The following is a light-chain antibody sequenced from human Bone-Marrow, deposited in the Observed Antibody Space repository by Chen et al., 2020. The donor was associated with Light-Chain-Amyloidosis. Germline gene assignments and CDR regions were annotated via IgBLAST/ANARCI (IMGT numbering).Light chain of an antibody. CDR3: QQYNSYSKWT. V-gene: IGKV1-5*01. CDR1: QSISSW. Sequence: DIQMTQSPSTLFASVGDRVTITCRASQSISSWLAWYQQKPGKAPKLLIYDASSLESGVPSRFSGSGSGTEFTLTISSLQPDDFATYYCQQYNSYSKWTFGQGTKVEIK. CDR2: DAS. J-gene: IGKJ1*01.